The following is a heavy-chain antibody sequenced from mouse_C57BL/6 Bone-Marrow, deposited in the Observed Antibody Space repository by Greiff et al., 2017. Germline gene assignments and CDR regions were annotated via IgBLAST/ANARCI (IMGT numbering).Heavy chain of an antibody. CDR3: ARDYGSSIYAMDY. CDR2: IYPGSGST. Sequence: QVQLQQPGAELVKPGASVKMSCKASGYTFTSYWITWVKQRPGQGLEWIGEIYPGSGSTNYNEKFKSKATLTVDTSSSTAYMQLSSLTSEDSAVYYCARDYGSSIYAMDYWGQGTSVTVSS. V-gene: IGHV1-55*01. D-gene: IGHD1-1*01. CDR1: GYTFTSYW. J-gene: IGHJ4*01.